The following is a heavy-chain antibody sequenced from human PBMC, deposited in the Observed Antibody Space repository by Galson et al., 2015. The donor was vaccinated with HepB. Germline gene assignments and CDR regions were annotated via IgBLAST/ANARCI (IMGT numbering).Heavy chain of an antibody. CDR1: GFTFTSYG. Sequence: SLRLSCAACGFTFTSYGMSWVRQAPGKGLECVSAISRGGDTSDYADSVKGRFTVSRDSSTNTLYLQMNGLRADGTAIYYCVRGTTAPDYWGQGTLVTVYS. CDR3: VRGTTAPDY. D-gene: IGHD2/OR15-2a*01. V-gene: IGHV3-23*01. J-gene: IGHJ4*02. CDR2: ISRGGDTS.